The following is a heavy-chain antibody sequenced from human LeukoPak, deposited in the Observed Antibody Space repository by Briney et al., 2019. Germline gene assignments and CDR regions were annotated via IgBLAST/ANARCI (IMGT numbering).Heavy chain of an antibody. CDR3: ARSPSYFGSARYYFDS. J-gene: IGHJ4*02. CDR1: GFTFSNYA. Sequence: GGSLRLSCAASGFTFSNYAMHWVRQAPGKGLEYVSAISASGSSTYYANSVKGRFTFSRDNFKHTLYLQVGSLTVEDMAVYYCARSPSYFGSARYYFDSWGRGTLVTVSS. D-gene: IGHD3-10*01. CDR2: ISASGSST. V-gene: IGHV3-64*01.